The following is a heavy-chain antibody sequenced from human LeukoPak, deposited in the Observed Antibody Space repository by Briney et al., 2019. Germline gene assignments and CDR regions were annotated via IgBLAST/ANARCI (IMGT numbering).Heavy chain of an antibody. V-gene: IGHV3-23*01. D-gene: IGHD5-12*01. Sequence: PGGSLRLSCAASGFTFSTYAMSWVRQAPGKGLEWVSAVRGSGTDTYYADSVKGRFTISRDNSKNTLYLQINSLRAEDTAIYYCAKTSRGNSGYDSPFHYWGQGTLVTVSS. CDR1: GFTFSTYA. CDR3: AKTSRGNSGYDSPFHY. CDR2: VRGSGTDT. J-gene: IGHJ4*02.